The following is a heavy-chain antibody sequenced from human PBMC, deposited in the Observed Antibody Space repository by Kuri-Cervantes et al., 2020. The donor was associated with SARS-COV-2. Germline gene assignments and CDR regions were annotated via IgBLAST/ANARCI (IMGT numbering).Heavy chain of an antibody. Sequence: SLKISCPASRFVFGEYDIYWVRQAPGKGLEWVSGISWNSGSIGYADSVKGRFTISRDNAKNSLYLQMNSLRAEDMALYYCAKVGPTYDSSGYYDYWGQGTLVTVSS. CDR3: AKVGPTYDSSGYYDY. D-gene: IGHD3-22*01. CDR1: RFVFGEYD. J-gene: IGHJ4*02. CDR2: ISWNSGSI. V-gene: IGHV3-9*03.